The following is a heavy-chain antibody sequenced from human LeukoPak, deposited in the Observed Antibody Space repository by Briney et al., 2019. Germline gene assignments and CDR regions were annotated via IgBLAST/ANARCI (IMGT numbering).Heavy chain of an antibody. J-gene: IGHJ4*01. CDR2: IGISSGNT. CDR1: GFNLIDYS. Sequence: GGSLRLSCAASGFNLIDYSMNWVRQAPGKGLEWISYIGISSGNTKYADSVKGRFTISRDKARNSLYLQMNSLRVEDTAVYYCARDHRSAFDSWGDGTLVTVSS. V-gene: IGHV3-48*01. CDR3: ARDHRSAFDS.